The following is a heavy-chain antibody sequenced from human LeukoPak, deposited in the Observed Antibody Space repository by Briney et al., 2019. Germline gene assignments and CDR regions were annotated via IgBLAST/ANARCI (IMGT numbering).Heavy chain of an antibody. Sequence: GRSLRPSCAVSAFTFSSFAMHWVSQAPGKGLEWLAVLIYDGSNKNYADSVKGRFTTSRDNSKNTLYLQMISLRAEDTAVYYCASDMSYSGYYIDYWGQGTLVTVSS. V-gene: IGHV3-30-3*01. CDR1: AFTFSSFA. J-gene: IGHJ4*02. CDR3: ASDMSYSGYYIDY. D-gene: IGHD3-3*01. CDR2: LIYDGSNK.